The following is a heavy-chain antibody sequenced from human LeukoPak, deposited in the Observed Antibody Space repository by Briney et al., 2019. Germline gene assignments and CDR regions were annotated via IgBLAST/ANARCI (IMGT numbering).Heavy chain of an antibody. CDR2: IWYDGSNK. V-gene: IGHV3-33*08. D-gene: IGHD5-18*01. J-gene: IGHJ4*02. Sequence: PGGFLRLSCAASGFTFINYALHWVRQAPGKGLEWVAVIWYDGSNKYYADSVKGRFTISRDNSKNTLYLQMNSLRAEDTAVYYCARDSRDTAMAPNGYWGQGTLVTVSS. CDR1: GFTFINYA. CDR3: ARDSRDTAMAPNGY.